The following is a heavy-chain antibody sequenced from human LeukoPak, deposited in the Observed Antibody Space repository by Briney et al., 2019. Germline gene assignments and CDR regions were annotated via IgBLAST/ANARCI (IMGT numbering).Heavy chain of an antibody. D-gene: IGHD6-13*01. J-gene: IGHJ4*02. CDR2: MNPNSGNT. CDR1: GYTFTSYD. CDR3: AREGGEMQQLVKGIHYFDY. Sequence: ASVKVSCKASGYTFTSYDINWVRQATGQGLEWMGWMNPNSGNTGYAQKFQGRVTMTRNTSISTAYMELSSLRSEDTAVYYCAREGGEMQQLVKGIHYFDYWGQGTLVTVSS. V-gene: IGHV1-8*01.